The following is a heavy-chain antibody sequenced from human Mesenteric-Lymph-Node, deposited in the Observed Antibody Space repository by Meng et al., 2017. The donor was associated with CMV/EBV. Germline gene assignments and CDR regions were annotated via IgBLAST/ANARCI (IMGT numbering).Heavy chain of an antibody. CDR1: GFSLSTSGVG. CDR3: AHSSGIAAAGPFYFDY. V-gene: IGHV2-5*02. CDR2: IYWDDDK. Sequence: QITLKESGPTLVKPTQTLTLTCTFSGFSLSTSGVGVGRSRQPPGKALEWLALIYWDDDKRYRPSLKSRLTITTDTYKNQVVLTMTNMDPVDTATYYGAHSSGIAAAGPFYFDYWGQGTLVTVSS. J-gene: IGHJ4*02. D-gene: IGHD6-13*01.